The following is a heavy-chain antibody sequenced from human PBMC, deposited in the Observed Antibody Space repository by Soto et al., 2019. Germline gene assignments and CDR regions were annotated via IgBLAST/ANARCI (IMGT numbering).Heavy chain of an antibody. J-gene: IGHJ4*02. CDR1: GGTFSSYA. CDR3: ASVKYSSSWYGNFDY. Sequence: SVKVSCKASGGTFSSYAISWVRQAPGQGLEWMGGIIPIFGTANYAQKFQGRVTITADESTSTAYMELSSLRSEDTAVYYCASVKYSSSWYGNFDYWGQGTLVTVSS. D-gene: IGHD6-13*01. CDR2: IIPIFGTA. V-gene: IGHV1-69*13.